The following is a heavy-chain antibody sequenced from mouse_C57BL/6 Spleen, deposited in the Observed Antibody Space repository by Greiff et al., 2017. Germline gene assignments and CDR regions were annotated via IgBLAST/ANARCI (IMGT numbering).Heavy chain of an antibody. Sequence: EVKLVESGGGLVKPGGSLKLSCAASGFTFSDYGMHWVRQAPEKGLEWVAYISSGSSTIYYADTVKGRFTIPRDNAKNTLFLQRTSLRSEDTAMYYCARWGLRRAGFAYWGQGTLVTVSA. J-gene: IGHJ3*01. CDR2: ISSGSSTI. D-gene: IGHD2-4*01. V-gene: IGHV5-17*01. CDR1: GFTFSDYG. CDR3: ARWGLRRAGFAY.